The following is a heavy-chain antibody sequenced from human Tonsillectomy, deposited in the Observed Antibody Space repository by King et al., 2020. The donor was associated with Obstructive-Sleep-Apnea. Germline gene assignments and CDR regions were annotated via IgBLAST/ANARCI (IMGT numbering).Heavy chain of an antibody. V-gene: IGHV3-48*04. CDR2: IISSSSTI. CDR1: GFTFSSYT. Sequence: VQLVESGGGLVQPGGSLRLSCAASGFTFSSYTMNWVRQAPGKGLEWVSYIISSSSTIYYADSVKGRFTISRDNAKNSLYLQMTSLRAEDTAVYYCATGEPATIHYYYYGMDVWGQGTTVTVPS. J-gene: IGHJ6*02. CDR3: ATGEPATIHYYYYGMDV. D-gene: IGHD2-2*01.